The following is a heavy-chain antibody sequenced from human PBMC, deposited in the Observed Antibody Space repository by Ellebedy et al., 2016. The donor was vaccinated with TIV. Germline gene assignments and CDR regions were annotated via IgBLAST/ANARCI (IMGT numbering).Heavy chain of an antibody. Sequence: GESLKISXEASGFTFSNYWMHWVRQGPGKGPEWVSRIKSDGSSTSYADSVKGRFTISRDNAANSVFLQMSSLRAHDTAVYYCARDSGFYCLDFWGQGTLVTVSS. CDR2: IKSDGSST. D-gene: IGHD2-15*01. V-gene: IGHV3-74*01. CDR1: GFTFSNYW. CDR3: ARDSGFYCLDF. J-gene: IGHJ4*02.